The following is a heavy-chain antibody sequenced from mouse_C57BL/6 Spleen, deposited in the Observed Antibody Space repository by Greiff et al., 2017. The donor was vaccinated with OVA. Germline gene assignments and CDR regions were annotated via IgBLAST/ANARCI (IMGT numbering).Heavy chain of an antibody. J-gene: IGHJ4*01. CDR2: INPGSGGT. CDR1: GYAFTNYL. CDR3: ARFELGRNYYAMDY. Sequence: VKLQQSGAELVRPGTSVKVSCKASGYAFTNYLIEWVKQRPGQGLEWIGVINPGSGGTNYNEKFKGKATLTADKSSSTAYMQLSSLTSEDSAVYFCARFELGRNYYAMDYWGQGTSVTVSS. D-gene: IGHD4-1*01. V-gene: IGHV1-54*01.